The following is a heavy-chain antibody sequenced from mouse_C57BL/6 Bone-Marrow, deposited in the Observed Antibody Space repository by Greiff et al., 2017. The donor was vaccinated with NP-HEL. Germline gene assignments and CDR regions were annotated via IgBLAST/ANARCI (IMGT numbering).Heavy chain of an antibody. Sequence: QVQLQQPGAELVKPGASVKMSCKASGYTFTSYWITWVKQRPGQGLEWIGDIYPGSGSTNYNEKFKSKATLTVDTSYSTAYMQLSSLTSEDSAVYYCARYDYGFYYFDYWGQGTTLTVSS. CDR3: ARYDYGFYYFDY. D-gene: IGHD2-4*01. V-gene: IGHV1-55*01. J-gene: IGHJ2*01. CDR1: GYTFTSYW. CDR2: IYPGSGST.